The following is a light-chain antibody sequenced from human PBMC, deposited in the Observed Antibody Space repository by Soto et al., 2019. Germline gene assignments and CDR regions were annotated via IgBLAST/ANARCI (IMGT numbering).Light chain of an antibody. J-gene: IGLJ1*01. CDR3: NSYTSKSTGV. CDR1: SSDVGGYNY. Sequence: QSALTQPASVSGSPGRSITISCTGTSSDVGGYNYVSWYQQHPGKAPKLIIYEVSNRPSGVSNRFSGSKSGNTASLTISGLQAEDEADYYCNSYTSKSTGVFGTGTKVTVL. CDR2: EVS. V-gene: IGLV2-14*01.